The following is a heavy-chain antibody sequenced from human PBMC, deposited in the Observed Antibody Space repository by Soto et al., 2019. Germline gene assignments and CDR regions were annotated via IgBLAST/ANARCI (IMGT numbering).Heavy chain of an antibody. D-gene: IGHD6-19*01. CDR3: ARQLATAYSSGWVAYFDY. CDR2: IYSGGNT. J-gene: IGHJ4*02. Sequence: EVQLVETGGGLIQPGGSLRLSCAASGFTVSGNYMSWVRQAPGKGLEWVSVIYSGGNTYYADSLKGRFTISRDNSKNTLYLQMNSLRAEDTAVYNCARQLATAYSSGWVAYFDYWGQGTLVTVSS. V-gene: IGHV3-53*02. CDR1: GFTVSGNY.